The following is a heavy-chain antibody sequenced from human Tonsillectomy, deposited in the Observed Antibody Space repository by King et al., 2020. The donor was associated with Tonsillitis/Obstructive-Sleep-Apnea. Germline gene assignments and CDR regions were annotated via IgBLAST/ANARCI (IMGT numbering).Heavy chain of an antibody. CDR2: IYYSGRT. Sequence: QLQESGPGLVKPSETLSLTCTVSGDSISSSPYYWGWIRQPPGKGLEWIGSIYYSGRTYYNPSLKSRVSIYVDTSKNQLSLKLSAVTAADPAVYYCARSREVGAGSYRPYFAYWGQGALVSVSP. V-gene: IGHV4-39*01. J-gene: IGHJ4*02. D-gene: IGHD3-10*01. CDR1: GDSISSSPYY. CDR3: ARSREVGAGSYRPYFAY.